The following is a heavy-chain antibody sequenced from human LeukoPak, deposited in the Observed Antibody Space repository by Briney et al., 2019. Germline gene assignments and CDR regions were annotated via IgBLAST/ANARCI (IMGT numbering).Heavy chain of an antibody. V-gene: IGHV1-2*06. J-gene: IGHJ6*02. D-gene: IGHD1-26*01. CDR1: GYTFTGYY. Sequence: ASVKVSCKASGYTFTGYYMHWVRQAPGQGLEWMGRINPSSGGTNYAQKFQGRVTMTRDTSISTAYMELSRLRSDDTAVYYCAREEYSGSYYGMDVWGQGTTVTVSS. CDR2: INPSSGGT. CDR3: AREEYSGSYYGMDV.